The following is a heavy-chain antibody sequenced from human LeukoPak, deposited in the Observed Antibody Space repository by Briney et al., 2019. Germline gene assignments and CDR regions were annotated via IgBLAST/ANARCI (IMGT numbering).Heavy chain of an antibody. V-gene: IGHV1-69*04. CDR2: IIPILGIA. D-gene: IGHD3-22*01. J-gene: IGHJ4*02. Sequence: GSSVKVSCKASGGTFSSYAISWVRQAPGQGLEWMGRIIPILGIANYAQKFQGRVTVTADKSTSTAYMELSSLRSEDTAVYYCARAVYDSSGYYFDYWGQGTLVTVSS. CDR1: GGTFSSYA. CDR3: ARAVYDSSGYYFDY.